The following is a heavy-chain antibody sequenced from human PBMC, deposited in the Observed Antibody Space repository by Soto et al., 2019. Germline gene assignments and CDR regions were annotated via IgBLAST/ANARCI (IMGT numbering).Heavy chain of an antibody. CDR2: INRRGST. CDR3: ARAERDSDIVLRVYADYFDY. D-gene: IGHD2-8*01. J-gene: IGHJ4*02. CDR1: GGSFSGYS. Sequence: QVQLQQWGAGLLKPSETLSLTCAVYGGSFSGYSWSWIRQPPGQGLVWIGEINRRGSTNSNPSLKSRVTISVDTSKNQCSLKLSSVTAADTAVDYWARAERDSDIVLRVYADYFDYWGQGTLVTVAA. V-gene: IGHV4-34*01.